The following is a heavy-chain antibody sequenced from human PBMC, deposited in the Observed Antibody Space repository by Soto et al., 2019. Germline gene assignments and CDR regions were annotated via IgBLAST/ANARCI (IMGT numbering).Heavy chain of an antibody. J-gene: IGHJ4*02. CDR3: AKMIIARGAFDF. CDR2: ISPQGGST. CDR1: GFAFSSYA. V-gene: IGHV3-64D*06. Sequence: PGGSLRLSCSASGFAFSSYAMHWVRQTPGKGLEYVSAISPQGGSTYYADSVKGRFTISRDDSKNTVYLQMSSLRPDDTAVYYCAKMIIARGAFDFWGQGTLVTVSS. D-gene: IGHD2-21*01.